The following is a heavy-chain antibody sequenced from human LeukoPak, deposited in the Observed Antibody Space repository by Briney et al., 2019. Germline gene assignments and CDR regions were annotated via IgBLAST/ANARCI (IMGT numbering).Heavy chain of an antibody. CDR2: LWPAGGTV. Sequence: GVSLRLSCAASGFIFSDYWMSWVRQAAGKELELLATLWPAGGTVHYMDSVQGRFTISRDNAENSLYLQMNSLRVEDTAVYYCARLLGSVTTYDYWGQGTLVTVSS. J-gene: IGHJ4*02. CDR1: GFIFSDYW. V-gene: IGHV3-7*01. D-gene: IGHD4-11*01. CDR3: ARLLGSVTTYDY.